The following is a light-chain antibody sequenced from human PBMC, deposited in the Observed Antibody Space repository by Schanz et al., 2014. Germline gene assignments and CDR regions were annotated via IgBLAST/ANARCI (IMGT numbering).Light chain of an antibody. V-gene: IGLV1-47*01. Sequence: QSVLTQPPSASGTPGQRVTISCSGSSSNIGSNTVNWYQQLPGTAPKLLIYRNNQRPSGVPDRFSGSKSGTSASLAISGLRSEDEADYYCAAWDDSLSGHGVFGGGTKLTVL. CDR2: RNN. J-gene: IGLJ3*02. CDR3: AAWDDSLSGHGV. CDR1: SSNIGSNT.